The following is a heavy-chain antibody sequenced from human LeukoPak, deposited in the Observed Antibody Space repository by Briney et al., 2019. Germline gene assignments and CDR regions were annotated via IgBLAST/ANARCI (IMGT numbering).Heavy chain of an antibody. CDR2: IKQDGSEK. D-gene: IGHD3-10*01. V-gene: IGHV3-7*01. CDR3: AKQGGSGSYEYFQH. CDR1: GFTFSSYW. J-gene: IGHJ1*01. Sequence: GGSLRLSCAASGFTFSSYWMSWVRQAPGKGLGWVANIKQDGSEKYYVDSVKGRFTISRDNAKNSLYLQMNSLRAEDTALYYCAKQGGSGSYEYFQHWGQGTLVTVSS.